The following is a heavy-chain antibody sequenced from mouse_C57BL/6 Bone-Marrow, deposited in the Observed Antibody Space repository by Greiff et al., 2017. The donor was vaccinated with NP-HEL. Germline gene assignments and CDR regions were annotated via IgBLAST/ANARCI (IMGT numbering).Heavy chain of an antibody. V-gene: IGHV1-55*01. CDR3: ARNLDYGNYDAWFAY. J-gene: IGHJ3*01. CDR1: GYTFTSYW. CDR2: IYPGSGST. D-gene: IGHD2-1*01. Sequence: QVQLQQPGAELVKPGASVKMSCKASGYTFTSYWITWVKQRPGQGLEWIGDIYPGSGSTNYNEKFKSKATLTVDTSSSTAYMQLSSLTSEDSAVYYCARNLDYGNYDAWFAYWGQGTLVTVSA.